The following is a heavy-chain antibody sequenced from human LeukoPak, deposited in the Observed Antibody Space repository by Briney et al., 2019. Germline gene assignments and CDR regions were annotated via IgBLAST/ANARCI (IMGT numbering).Heavy chain of an antibody. CDR1: GGYISSYY. J-gene: IGHJ6*03. D-gene: IGHD3-10*01. V-gene: IGHV4-59*01. CDR2: IYYSGST. CDR3: ARVRRSGSTPYYYYYMDV. Sequence: SETLSLTCTVSGGYISSYYWSWIRQPPGKGLECIGYIYYSGSTNYKPSLKSRVTISVDTSKNQFSLKLSSVTAADTAVYYCARVRRSGSTPYYYYYMDVWGKGTTVTVSS.